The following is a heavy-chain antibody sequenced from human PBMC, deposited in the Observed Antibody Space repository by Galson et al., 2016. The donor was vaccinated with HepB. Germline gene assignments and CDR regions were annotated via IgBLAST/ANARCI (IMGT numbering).Heavy chain of an antibody. Sequence: SLRLSCAASGFSFSSHGMHWVRQAPGKGLEWVALISHDGSDKFYAVSVKGRFTISRDNSKNTLYLQMNSLRAEDTAVYYCAKDLGARYDFWSGSRGYYNYYGRDGWGQGTTVTFSS. CDR3: AKDLGARYDFWSGSRGYYNYYGRDG. CDR2: ISHDGSDK. D-gene: IGHD3-3*01. V-gene: IGHV3-30*18. J-gene: IGHJ6*02. CDR1: GFSFSSHG.